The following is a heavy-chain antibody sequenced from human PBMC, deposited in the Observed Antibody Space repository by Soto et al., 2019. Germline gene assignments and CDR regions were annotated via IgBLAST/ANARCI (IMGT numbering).Heavy chain of an antibody. D-gene: IGHD6-25*01. J-gene: IGHJ4*02. V-gene: IGHV3-23*01. CDR2: ISDSGVNT. CDR3: ATARGADFFAY. CDR1: GFTFSNYA. Sequence: GVSLRLSCTASGFTFSNYAMSRVRQAPGMGLEWVSAISDSGVNTFFGDSMKDRFTISRDNSKSTVYLQLNTVRAEDTAIYYCATARGADFFAYWDQGCLVSVSS.